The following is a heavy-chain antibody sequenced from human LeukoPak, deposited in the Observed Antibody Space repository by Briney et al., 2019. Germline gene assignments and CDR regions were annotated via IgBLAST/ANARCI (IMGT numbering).Heavy chain of an antibody. CDR3: ARSQFRTTNSGAWGFQP. Sequence: GGSLRLSCAASGFTFSNYAMHWVRRAPGKGLEWVAVLSYDGYKNDYADSVKGRFTISRDNSKNTLYLQMNSLRPDDTAVYYCARSQFRTTNSGAWGFQPWGQGTLVTVSS. CDR1: GFTFSNYA. V-gene: IGHV3-30*04. CDR2: LSYDGYKN. D-gene: IGHD3-16*01. J-gene: IGHJ1*01.